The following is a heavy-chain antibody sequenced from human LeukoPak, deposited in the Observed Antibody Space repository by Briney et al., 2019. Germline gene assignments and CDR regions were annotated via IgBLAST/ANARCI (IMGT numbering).Heavy chain of an antibody. V-gene: IGHV3-23*01. CDR3: AKSGYNRFDY. CDR2: ISGGDIST. D-gene: IGHD5-24*01. CDR1: GFTLSQSA. J-gene: IGHJ4*02. Sequence: GGSLRLSCAASGFTLSQSAMSWVRRAPGKGLEWVSNISGGDISTYYADSVKGRFTISRDNSKNNLYLQMNSLRADDTAVYYCAKSGYNRFDYWGQGTLVTVSS.